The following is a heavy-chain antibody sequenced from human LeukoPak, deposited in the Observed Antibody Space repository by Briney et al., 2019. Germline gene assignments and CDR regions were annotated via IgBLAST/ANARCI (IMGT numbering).Heavy chain of an antibody. D-gene: IGHD3-22*01. CDR1: GGTFSTYA. CDR2: IIPIFGTA. Sequence: GSSVKVSCKASGGTFSTYAISWVRQAPGQGLEWMGVIIPIFGTANYAQKFQGRVTITTDESTSTAYMELSSLRSEDTAVYYCARVLEDYYDSSAAGYWGQGTLVTVSS. V-gene: IGHV1-69*05. J-gene: IGHJ4*02. CDR3: ARVLEDYYDSSAAGY.